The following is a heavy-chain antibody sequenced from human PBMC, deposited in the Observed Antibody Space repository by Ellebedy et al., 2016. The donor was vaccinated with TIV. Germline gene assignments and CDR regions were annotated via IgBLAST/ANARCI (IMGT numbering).Heavy chain of an antibody. Sequence: PGGSLRLSCAASGFTFSSYGMHWVRQAPGKGLEWVAVIWYDGSNKYYADSVKGRFTISRDNSKNTLYLQMNSLRAEDTAVYYCARDSEVAGIPPFFDYWGQGTLVTVSS. CDR1: GFTFSSYG. CDR3: ARDSEVAGIPPFFDY. J-gene: IGHJ4*02. D-gene: IGHD6-19*01. V-gene: IGHV3-33*01. CDR2: IWYDGSNK.